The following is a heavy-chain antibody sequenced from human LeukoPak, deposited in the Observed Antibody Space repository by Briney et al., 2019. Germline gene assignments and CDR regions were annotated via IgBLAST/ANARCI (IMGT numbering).Heavy chain of an antibody. D-gene: IGHD2-15*01. Sequence: PGGSLRLSCAASGFTFGSYAMYWVRQAPGKGLEWVSGIFGSGGSAHYADSVKGRFTISRDNSKNTVYLQMGSLRVEDTAIYYCAKTTTGYSSGRYPAWPIDYWGQGTLVTVSS. V-gene: IGHV3-23*01. CDR3: AKTTTGYSSGRYPAWPIDY. CDR1: GFTFGSYA. CDR2: IFGSGGSA. J-gene: IGHJ4*02.